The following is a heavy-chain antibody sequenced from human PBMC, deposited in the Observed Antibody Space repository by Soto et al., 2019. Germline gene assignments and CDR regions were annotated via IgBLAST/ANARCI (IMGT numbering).Heavy chain of an antibody. J-gene: IGHJ3*02. Sequence: GGALRLSCAASRFTFSSYSMHCVRQSPGKGLDWVACISYDGINKYYADSVKGRFTISRDNTKNTLYLQMNSLRAEDTAVYYCARTYSYGYVPGAFDIWGQGTMVPVSS. CDR2: ISYDGINK. V-gene: IGHV3-30-3*01. D-gene: IGHD5-18*01. CDR1: RFTFSSYS. CDR3: ARTYSYGYVPGAFDI.